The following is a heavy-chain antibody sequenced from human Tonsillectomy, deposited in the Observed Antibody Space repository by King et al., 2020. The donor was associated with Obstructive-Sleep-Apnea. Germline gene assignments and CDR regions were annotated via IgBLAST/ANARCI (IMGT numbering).Heavy chain of an antibody. D-gene: IGHD3-10*01. J-gene: IGHJ4*02. CDR3: ARKRTWELGFDY. CDR2: IKQAGSEK. CDR1: GFTFSNHW. Sequence: VQLVESGGGLVQPGGSLRLSCAASGFTFSNHWMNWVRQAPGKGLEWVATIKQAGSEKSYVDSVKGRFTISRDNAKNSLYLQMNSLRAEDTAVYYCARKRTWELGFDYWGQGTLVTGSA. V-gene: IGHV3-7*01.